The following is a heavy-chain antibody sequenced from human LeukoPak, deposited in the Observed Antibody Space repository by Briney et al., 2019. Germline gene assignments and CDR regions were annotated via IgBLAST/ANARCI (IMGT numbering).Heavy chain of an antibody. CDR2: IYYGGST. CDR1: GGSISSSTYY. V-gene: IGHV4-39*01. Sequence: SETLSVTCTVSGGSISSSTYYWAWIRQPPGKGLEWIGCIYYGGSTYYNPSLKSRVTISVDTSKGHFSLNLSSVTAADTAVYYCARQWLTPYYFDCWGQGTLVTVSS. J-gene: IGHJ4*02. CDR3: ARQWLTPYYFDC. D-gene: IGHD6-19*01.